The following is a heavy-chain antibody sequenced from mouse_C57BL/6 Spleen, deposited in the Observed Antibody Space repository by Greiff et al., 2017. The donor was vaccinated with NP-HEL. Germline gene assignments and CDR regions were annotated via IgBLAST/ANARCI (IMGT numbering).Heavy chain of an antibody. V-gene: IGHV1-55*01. CDR2: IYPGSGST. CDR3: ARYLAVRYFDY. Sequence: QVHVKQPGAELVKPGASVKMSCKASGYTFTSYWITWVKQRPGQGLEWIGDIYPGSGSTNYNEKFKSKATLTVDTSSSTAYMQLSSLTSEDSAVYYCARYLAVRYFDYWGQGTTLTVSS. CDR1: GYTFTSYW. J-gene: IGHJ2*01. D-gene: IGHD6-1*01.